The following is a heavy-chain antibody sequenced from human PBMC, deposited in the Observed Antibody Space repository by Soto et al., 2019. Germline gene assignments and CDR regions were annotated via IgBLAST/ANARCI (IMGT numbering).Heavy chain of an antibody. J-gene: IGHJ4*02. Sequence: ASVKVSCKASGYTFTSYSMHCVQQAPGKGLEWMGIINPSGGSTSYAQKFQGRVTMTRDTSTSTVYMELSSLRSEDTAVYYCARELVGATNLLGYYFDYWGQGTLVTVSS. CDR3: ARELVGATNLLGYYFDY. CDR2: INPSGGST. V-gene: IGHV1-46*01. CDR1: GYTFTSYS. D-gene: IGHD1-26*01.